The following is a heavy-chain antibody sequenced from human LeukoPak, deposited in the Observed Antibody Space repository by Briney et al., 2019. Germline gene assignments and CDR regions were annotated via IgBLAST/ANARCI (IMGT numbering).Heavy chain of an antibody. D-gene: IGHD6-13*01. J-gene: IGHJ5*02. Sequence: GGSLRLSCAASGFTFSSYAMSWVRQASGKGLEWVSAISGSGGSTYYADSVKGRFTISRDNSKNTLYLQMNSLRAEDTAVYYCAKGKPAAGVISPFDPWGQGTLVTVSS. CDR3: AKGKPAAGVISPFDP. CDR1: GFTFSSYA. V-gene: IGHV3-23*01. CDR2: ISGSGGST.